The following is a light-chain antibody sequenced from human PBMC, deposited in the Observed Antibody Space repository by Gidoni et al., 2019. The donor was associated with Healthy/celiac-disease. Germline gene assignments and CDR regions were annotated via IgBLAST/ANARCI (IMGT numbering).Light chain of an antibody. J-gene: IGKJ3*01. CDR2: AAS. V-gene: IGKV1-9*01. CDR1: QGISSY. Sequence: DIQLTQSPSFLSASVGDRVTLTCRASQGISSYLAWYQQKPGKAPKLLIYAASTLQSGVPSRFSGSGSGTEFTLTISSLQPEDFATYYCQQLRTFGPGTKVDIK. CDR3: QQLRT.